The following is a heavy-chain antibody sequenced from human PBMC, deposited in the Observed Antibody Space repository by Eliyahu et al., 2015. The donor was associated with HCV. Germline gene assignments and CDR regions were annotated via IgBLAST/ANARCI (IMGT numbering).Heavy chain of an antibody. V-gene: IGHV4-39*01. Sequence: QLQLXESGPGLVKPSETLSLTCIFPGGSLISNHYYWGWIRQPPGKGLEWMASIFHSGSTYYNXSLESRLTISVDTSKNQFSLKLRSXTAADTAMYYCFSGGDYWGHGTLVTVSS. CDR2: IFHSGST. J-gene: IGHJ4*01. D-gene: IGHD3-16*01. CDR3: FSGGDY. CDR1: GGSLISNHYY.